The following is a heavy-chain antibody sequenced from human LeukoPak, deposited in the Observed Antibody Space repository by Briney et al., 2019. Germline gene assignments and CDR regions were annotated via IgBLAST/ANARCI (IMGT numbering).Heavy chain of an antibody. J-gene: IGHJ4*02. V-gene: IGHV1-69*02. CDR1: GYTFTGYY. Sequence: SVKVSCKASGYTFTGYYMHWVRQAPGQGLEWMGRIIPILGIANYAQKFQGRVTITADKSTSTAYMELSSLRSEDTAVYYCATPWYSSSWYYFDYWGQGTLVTVSS. CDR3: ATPWYSSSWYYFDY. CDR2: IIPILGIA. D-gene: IGHD6-13*01.